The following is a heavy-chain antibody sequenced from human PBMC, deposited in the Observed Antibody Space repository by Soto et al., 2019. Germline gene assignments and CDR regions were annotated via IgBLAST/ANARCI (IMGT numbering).Heavy chain of an antibody. CDR3: AKENGFQFIILGASGFDY. D-gene: IGHD2-21*01. J-gene: IGHJ4*02. CDR2: ISGNGVST. Sequence: EVLLLESGGGLVQPGGSLRLSCAASGFSFSNKAMSWVRQAPGKGLEWVSIISGNGVSTYYTDSLKGRFTISRDNSKNMVYLEMNSLRVEDTAVYYCAKENGFQFIILGASGFDYWGQGSLVSVSS. CDR1: GFSFSNKA. V-gene: IGHV3-23*01.